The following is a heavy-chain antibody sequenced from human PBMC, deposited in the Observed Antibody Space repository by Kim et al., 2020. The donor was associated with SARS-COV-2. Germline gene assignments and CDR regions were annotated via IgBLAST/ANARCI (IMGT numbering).Heavy chain of an antibody. V-gene: IGHV3-30*03. J-gene: IGHJ3*02. Sequence: GGSLRLSCAASGFTFSSYGMHWVRQAPGKGLEWVAVISYDGSNKYYADSVKGRFTISRDNSKNTLYLQMNSLRAEDTAVYYCAILGFTDAFDIWGQGTMVTVSS. CDR1: GFTFSSYG. CDR3: AILGFTDAFDI. CDR2: ISYDGSNK. D-gene: IGHD2-2*03.